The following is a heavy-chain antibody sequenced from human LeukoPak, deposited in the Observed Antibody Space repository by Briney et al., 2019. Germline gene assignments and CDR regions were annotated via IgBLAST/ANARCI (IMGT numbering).Heavy chain of an antibody. V-gene: IGHV4-4*07. CDR1: GGSISSYY. CDR2: IYTSGST. D-gene: IGHD6-13*01. Sequence: PSETLSLTCTVSGGSISSYYWSWIRQPAGKGLEWIGRIYTSGSTNYNPSLKSRVTMSVDTSKNQFSLKLSSVTAADTAVYYCARGGIAAIQLGERAFDPWGQGTLVTVSS. CDR3: ARGGIAAIQLGERAFDP. J-gene: IGHJ5*02.